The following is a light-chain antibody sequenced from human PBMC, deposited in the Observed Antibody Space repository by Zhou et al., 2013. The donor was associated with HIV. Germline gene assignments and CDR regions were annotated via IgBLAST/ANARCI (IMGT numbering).Light chain of an antibody. J-gene: IGKJ1*01. CDR3: QQYGSLPPWT. V-gene: IGKV3-20*01. CDR2: GTS. CDR1: QTVSSN. Sequence: QSPGTLSLSPGERATVSCRASQTVSSNLAWYQQKPGQAPRLLIYGTSTRATGIPDRFSGSGSGTDFILTISRLEPEDFAVYYCQQYGSLPPWTFGQGTKVEI.